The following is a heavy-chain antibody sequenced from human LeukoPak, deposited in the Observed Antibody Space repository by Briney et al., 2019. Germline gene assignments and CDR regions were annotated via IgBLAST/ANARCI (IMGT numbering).Heavy chain of an antibody. CDR1: GFTIDRTT. D-gene: IGHD3-10*01. V-gene: IGHV3-7*03. Sequence: GGSLRLSCVASGFTIDRTTMSWVRQAPGKGLEWVANMKEVGSDIYYVDSVRGRFTISRDNAKKSVYLQMNSLRAEDTGVYYCARGGRSYFDFWGQGSLVTVSS. CDR3: ARGGRSYFDF. CDR2: MKEVGSDI. J-gene: IGHJ4*02.